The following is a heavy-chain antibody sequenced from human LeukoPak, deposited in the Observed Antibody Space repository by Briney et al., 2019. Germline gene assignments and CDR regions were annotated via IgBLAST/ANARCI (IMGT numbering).Heavy chain of an antibody. J-gene: IGHJ5*02. CDR1: GGTFSSYA. Sequence: SVEVSCKASGGTFSSYAISWVRQAPGQGLEWMGRIIPILGIANYAQKFQGRVTITADKSTSTAYMELSSLRSEDTAVYYCARGTYYYDSSGRANWFDPWGQGTLVTVSS. V-gene: IGHV1-69*04. D-gene: IGHD3-22*01. CDR2: IIPILGIA. CDR3: ARGTYYYDSSGRANWFDP.